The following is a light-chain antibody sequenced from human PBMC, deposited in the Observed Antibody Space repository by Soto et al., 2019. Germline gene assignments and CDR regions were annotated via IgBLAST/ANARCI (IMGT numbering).Light chain of an antibody. CDR1: QSVSSN. V-gene: IGKV3-15*01. CDR2: GAS. J-gene: IGKJ1*01. CDR3: QQYNNWPPWT. Sequence: EIVMTQSPAPLSVSPGERATLSCRASQSVSSNLAWDQQKHGQAPRLLIYGASTRATGIPARFSGSGSGTECTLNISGLQSEDCAVDYCQQYNNWPPWTFGQGTKVESK.